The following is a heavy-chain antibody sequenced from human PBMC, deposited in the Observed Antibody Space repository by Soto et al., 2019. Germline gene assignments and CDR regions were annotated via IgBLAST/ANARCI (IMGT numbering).Heavy chain of an antibody. CDR2: ISAYNGNT. CDR3: ARVHPPYFRDDAFDI. Sequence: ASVKVSCKASGYTFTSYGISWVRQAPGQGLEWMGWISAYNGNTNYAQKLQGRVTMTTDTSTSTAYMELRSLRSDDTAVYYCARVHPPYFRDDAFDIWGQGTMVTVSS. J-gene: IGHJ3*02. V-gene: IGHV1-18*04. CDR1: GYTFTSYG. D-gene: IGHD1-26*01.